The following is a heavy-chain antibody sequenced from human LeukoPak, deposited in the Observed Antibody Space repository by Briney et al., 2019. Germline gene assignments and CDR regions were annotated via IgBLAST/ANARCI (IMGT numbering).Heavy chain of an antibody. Sequence: ASVKVSCKASGYTFTSYAMNWVRQAPGQGLEWMGWINPNSGGTNYAQKFQGRVTMTRDTSISTAYMELSRLRSDDTAVYYCARVVVYDYSNPFDYWGQGTLVTVSS. D-gene: IGHD4-11*01. CDR2: INPNSGGT. CDR1: GYTFTSYA. J-gene: IGHJ4*02. CDR3: ARVVVYDYSNPFDY. V-gene: IGHV1-2*02.